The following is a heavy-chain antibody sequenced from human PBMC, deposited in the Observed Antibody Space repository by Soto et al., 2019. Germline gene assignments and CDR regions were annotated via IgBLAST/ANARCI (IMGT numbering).Heavy chain of an antibody. D-gene: IGHD4-17*01. Sequence: QVQLVQSGAEVKKPGSSVKVSCKASGGTFSSYAISWVRQAPGQGLEWMGGIIPIFGTANYAQKFQGRVTTTADEPTSTAYMEMSSLRSEDTAVYYGAMRWAGYGDSRGPIDLWGRGTLVTVSS. CDR2: IIPIFGTA. V-gene: IGHV1-69*12. J-gene: IGHJ2*01. CDR3: AMRWAGYGDSRGPIDL. CDR1: GGTFSSYA.